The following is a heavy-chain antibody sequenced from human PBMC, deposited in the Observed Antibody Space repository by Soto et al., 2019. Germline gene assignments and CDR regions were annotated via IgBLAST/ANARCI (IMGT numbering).Heavy chain of an antibody. CDR3: AKDRDYPRDQFHY. CDR2: ISANGQGI. Sequence: GGSLRLSCTASGFTFTYYAFSWVRQAPGKGLEWVSAISANGQGIYCADSVRGRFTISRDNSKNTVFLHMDSLRAEDTAVYYCAKDRDYPRDQFHYWGQGTLVTVSS. CDR1: GFTFTYYA. V-gene: IGHV3-23*01. D-gene: IGHD2-2*01. J-gene: IGHJ4*02.